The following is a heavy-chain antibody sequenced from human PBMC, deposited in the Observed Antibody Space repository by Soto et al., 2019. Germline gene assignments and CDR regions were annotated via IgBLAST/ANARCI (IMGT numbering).Heavy chain of an antibody. J-gene: IGHJ4*02. Sequence: EVQLLESGGGLVQPGGSLGLSCAASGFTFSSYDMSWVRQAPGKGLEYVSSISVIGSGTYYAYSVKGRFTISRDNSKNTLYLQMNSLIVEDTAVYYCARTTTTKSRDYWGQGTLVTVSS. CDR2: ISVIGSGT. CDR1: GFTFSSYD. V-gene: IGHV3-23*01. D-gene: IGHD4-17*01. CDR3: ARTTTTKSRDY.